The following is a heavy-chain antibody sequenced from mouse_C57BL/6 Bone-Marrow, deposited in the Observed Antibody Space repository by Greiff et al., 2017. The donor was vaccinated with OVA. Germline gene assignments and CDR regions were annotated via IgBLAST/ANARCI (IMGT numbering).Heavy chain of an antibody. J-gene: IGHJ3*01. CDR3: ANREWFAY. V-gene: IGHV1-82*01. Sequence: QVQLQQSGPELVKPGASVKISCKASGYAFSSSWMNWVKQRPGKGLEWIGMIHPNSGSTNYNEKFKSKATLTVDKSSSTAYMQLSSLTSEDSAVYYCANREWFAYWGQGTLVTVSA. CDR1: GYAFSSSW. CDR2: IHPNSGST.